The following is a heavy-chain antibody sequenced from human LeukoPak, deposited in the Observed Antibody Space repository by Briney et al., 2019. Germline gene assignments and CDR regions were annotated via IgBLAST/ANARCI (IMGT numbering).Heavy chain of an antibody. D-gene: IGHD5-24*01. V-gene: IGHV1-69*06. J-gene: IGHJ4*02. CDR2: IIPIFDTP. CDR1: GGTFSSYG. Sequence: SVKVSCKASGGTFSSYGFNWVRQAPGQGLEWMGGIIPIFDTPNDAQKFQGRLTITADKSTTTAYMELSNLTSEDTAIYYCASGRDGPIQFGLGEYWGQGTLVTVSS. CDR3: ASGRDGPIQFGLGEY.